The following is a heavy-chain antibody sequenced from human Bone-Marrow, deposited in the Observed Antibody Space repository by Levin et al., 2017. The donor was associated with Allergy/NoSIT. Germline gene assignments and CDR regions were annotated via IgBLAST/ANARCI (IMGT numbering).Heavy chain of an antibody. D-gene: IGHD3-22*01. CDR3: ARSFSGYPAYYFDY. Sequence: GESLKISCAASGFTFSSYSMNWVRQAPGKGLEWVSYISSSSSTIYYADSVKGRFTISRDNAKNSLYLQMNSLRAEDTAVYYCARSFSGYPAYYFDYWGQGTLVTVSS. CDR1: GFTFSSYS. CDR2: ISSSSSTI. V-gene: IGHV3-48*01. J-gene: IGHJ4*02.